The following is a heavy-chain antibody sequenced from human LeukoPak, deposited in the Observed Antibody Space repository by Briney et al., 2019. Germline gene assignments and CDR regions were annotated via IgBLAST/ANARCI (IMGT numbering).Heavy chain of an antibody. CDR3: ARGKRVTMVRGVAGGWFDP. V-gene: IGHV1-69*04. Sequence: ASVKVSCKASGGTFSSYAISWVRQAPGQGLEWMGRIIPIVSIANYAQKFQGRVTITADKSTGTAYMELSSLRSEDTAVYYCARGKRVTMVRGVAGGWFDPWGQGTLVTVSS. CDR1: GGTFSSYA. CDR2: IIPIVSIA. D-gene: IGHD3-10*01. J-gene: IGHJ5*02.